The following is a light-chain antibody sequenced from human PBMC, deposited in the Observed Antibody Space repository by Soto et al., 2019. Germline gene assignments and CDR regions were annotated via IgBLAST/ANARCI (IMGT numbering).Light chain of an antibody. J-gene: IGLJ3*02. CDR2: GNR. V-gene: IGLV1-40*01. CDR1: NSNLGAGYD. CDR3: QAYDYSLTASV. Sequence: QPVLTQPPSVSGAPGQRVTISCTGNNSNLGAGYDVHWYQQLPGAAPKLVIFGNRNRPSGVPERFSGSKSGTSASLAIPGLQAEDEADYYCQAYDYSLTASVFGGGTKLTVL.